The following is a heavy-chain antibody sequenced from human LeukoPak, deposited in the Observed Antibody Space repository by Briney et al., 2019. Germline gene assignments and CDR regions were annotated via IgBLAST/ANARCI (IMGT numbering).Heavy chain of an antibody. CDR1: GYTFTGYY. CDR2: INPNSGGT. CDR3: AREYYYGSGELERYRFDP. J-gene: IGHJ5*02. Sequence: ASVKVSCKASGYTFTGYYMHWVRQAPGQGLEWMGWINPNSGGTNYAQKFQGRVTMTRDTSISTAYMELSRLRSDDTAVYYCAREYYYGSGELERYRFDPWGQGTLVTVSS. D-gene: IGHD3-10*01. V-gene: IGHV1-2*02.